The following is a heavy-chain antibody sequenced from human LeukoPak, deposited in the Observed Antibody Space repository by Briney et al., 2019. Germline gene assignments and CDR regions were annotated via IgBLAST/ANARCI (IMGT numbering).Heavy chain of an antibody. CDR2: IYYSGST. V-gene: IGHV4-59*12. CDR3: ARDSIPHYYYDSSGPQPDY. Sequence: SETLSLTCTVSGGSISSYYWSWIRQPPGKGLEWIGYIYYSGSTYYNPSLKSRVTISVDTSKNQFSLKLSSVTAADTAVYYCARDSIPHYYYDSSGPQPDYWGQGTLVTVSS. J-gene: IGHJ4*02. D-gene: IGHD3-22*01. CDR1: GGSISSYY.